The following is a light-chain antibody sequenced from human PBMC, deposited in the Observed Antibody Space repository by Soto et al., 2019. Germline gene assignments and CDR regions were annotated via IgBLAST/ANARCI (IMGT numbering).Light chain of an antibody. CDR3: SSYTSSGSGVYF. J-gene: IGLJ1*01. V-gene: IGLV2-14*01. Sequence: QSALTQPASVSGSPGQSVTISCTGTSSDVGGYKYVSWYQQHPGKAPKLMIYEVSNRPSGVSNRFSGSKSGNTASLTISGLQAEDEADYYCSSYTSSGSGVYFFGTGTKLTVL. CDR1: SSDVGGYKY. CDR2: EVS.